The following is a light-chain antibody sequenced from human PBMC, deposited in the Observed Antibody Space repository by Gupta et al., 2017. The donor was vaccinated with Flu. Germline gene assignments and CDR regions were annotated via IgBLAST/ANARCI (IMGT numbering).Light chain of an antibody. Sequence: QSALTQPASVSGSPGQSIAISCTGTNSDIGAYNYVSWYQQHPGKAPKLMIYEVSNRPSGVSTRFSGSKSGNTASLTISGLQAEDEADHYCGSYGAVGVFGGGTKVTVL. J-gene: IGLJ2*01. CDR1: NSDIGAYNY. V-gene: IGLV2-14*01. CDR3: GSYGAVGV. CDR2: EVS.